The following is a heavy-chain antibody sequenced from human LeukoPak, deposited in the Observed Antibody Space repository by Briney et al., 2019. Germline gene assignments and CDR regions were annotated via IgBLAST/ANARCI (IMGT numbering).Heavy chain of an antibody. V-gene: IGHV4-31*03. CDR3: GRERPSWSGFDP. CDR2: IYYRGST. J-gene: IGHJ5*02. CDR1: GGSLRSGGYY. D-gene: IGHD1-26*01. Sequence: PSQTLSLTCTVSGGSLRSGGYYCSWSRQHPGRGLEWNGYIYYRGSTYYNPSLKSRVTISVDTSKNQFSLKLSSVTAADTAVYYCGRERPSWSGFDPWGQGTLVTVSS.